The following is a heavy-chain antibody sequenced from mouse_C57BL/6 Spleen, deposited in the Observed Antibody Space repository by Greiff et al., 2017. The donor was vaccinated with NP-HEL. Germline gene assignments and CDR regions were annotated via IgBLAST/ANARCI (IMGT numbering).Heavy chain of an antibody. CDR1: GYTFTSYG. V-gene: IGHV1-81*01. J-gene: IGHJ2*01. CDR2: IYPRSGNT. D-gene: IGHD1-1*01. Sequence: QVQLQQSGAELARPGASVKLSCKASGYTFTSYGISWVKQRTGQGLEWIGEIYPRSGNTYYNEKFKGKATLTADKSSSTAYMELRSLTSEDSAVYFCASGGLYGSSYDYWGQGTTLTVSS. CDR3: ASGGLYGSSYDY.